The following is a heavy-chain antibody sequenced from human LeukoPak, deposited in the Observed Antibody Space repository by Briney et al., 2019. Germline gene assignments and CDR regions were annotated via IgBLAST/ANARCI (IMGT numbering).Heavy chain of an antibody. CDR1: GFTFSSYG. CDR3: AKGHNYYDSSGYYYSPVDYGMDV. CDR2: IWYGGSNK. J-gene: IGHJ6*02. V-gene: IGHV3-30*18. D-gene: IGHD3-22*01. Sequence: PGRSLRLSWAASGFTFSSYGMHWGRQAPGKGLEWVAVIWYGGSNKYYADSVKGLFTISRDNSKNTLYLQMNSLRAEDTAVYYCAKGHNYYDSSGYYYSPVDYGMDVWGQGTTVTVSS.